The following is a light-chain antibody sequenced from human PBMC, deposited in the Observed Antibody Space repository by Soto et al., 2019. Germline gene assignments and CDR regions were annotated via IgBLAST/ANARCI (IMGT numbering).Light chain of an antibody. CDR1: QSVNSR. Sequence: EIVMTQSPATLSVSPGERATLSCRASQSVNSRLAWYQQKPGQTPRLLIYDASTTATGIPTRFSGSGSGTDFTLTISSLQSEDFAVYYCKQYNNWPWTFGQGSKVDIK. CDR2: DAS. CDR3: KQYNNWPWT. V-gene: IGKV3-15*01. J-gene: IGKJ1*01.